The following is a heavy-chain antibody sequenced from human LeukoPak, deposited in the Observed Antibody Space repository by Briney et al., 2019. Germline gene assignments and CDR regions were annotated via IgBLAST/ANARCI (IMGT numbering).Heavy chain of an antibody. CDR2: ISSSSYL. V-gene: IGHV3-21*01. CDR3: ASGHTYYYGSGGGMDV. Sequence: GGSLRLSCAASGFTFSSYSMNWVRQAPGKGLEWVSSISSSSYLYYTDSVKGRFTISRDNAKNSLYLQMNSLRAEDTAVYYCASGHTYYYGSGGGMDVWGQGTTVTVSS. D-gene: IGHD3-10*01. J-gene: IGHJ6*02. CDR1: GFTFSSYS.